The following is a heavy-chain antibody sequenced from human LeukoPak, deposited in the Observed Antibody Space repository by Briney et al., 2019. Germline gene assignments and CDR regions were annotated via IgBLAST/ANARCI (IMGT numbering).Heavy chain of an antibody. J-gene: IGHJ4*02. D-gene: IGHD6-6*01. CDR2: ISYDGSNK. V-gene: IGHV3-30*01. CDR1: GFTFSSYA. CDR3: ARGSIAARLGIGDY. Sequence: GRSLRLSCAASGFTFSSYAMHWARQAPGKGLEWVAVISYDGSNKYYADSVKGRFTISRDNSKNTLYLQMNSLRAEDTAVYYCARGSIAARLGIGDYWGQGTLVTVSS.